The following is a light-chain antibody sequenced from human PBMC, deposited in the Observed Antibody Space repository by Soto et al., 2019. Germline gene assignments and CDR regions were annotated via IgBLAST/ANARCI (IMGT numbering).Light chain of an antibody. CDR3: QHYHNLPYT. CDR1: QDISNY. Sequence: DIQMTQSPSSLSASVGDRVTITCQTSQDISNYLNWCQQKPGKAPNLLIYGASNLETGVPSRFSGSGSGTDFTFNISSLQPEDIATYYCQHYHNLPYTFGQGTKLEIK. V-gene: IGKV1-33*01. J-gene: IGKJ2*01. CDR2: GAS.